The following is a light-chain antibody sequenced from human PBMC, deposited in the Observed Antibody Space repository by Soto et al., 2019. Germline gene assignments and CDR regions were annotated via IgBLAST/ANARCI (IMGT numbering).Light chain of an antibody. J-gene: IGLJ3*02. CDR2: TDN. CDR3: QAYDYSLTASV. CDR1: SSNIGINT. Sequence: QSVLTQPPSASGTPGQRVTISCSGSSSNIGINTVNWYQQVPGTAPKLLIYTDNQRPSGVPDRFSGSKSGTSASLAISGLQSEDEADYYCQAYDYSLTASVFGGGTQLTVL. V-gene: IGLV1-44*01.